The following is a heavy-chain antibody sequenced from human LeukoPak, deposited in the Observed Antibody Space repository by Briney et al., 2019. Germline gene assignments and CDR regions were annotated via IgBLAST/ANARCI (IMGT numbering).Heavy chain of an antibody. CDR3: ARPRYCSGGSSYWPDAFDI. CDR2: IYYSGST. CDR1: GGSISSGGYY. Sequence: SQTLSLTCTVSGGSISSGGYYWSWIRQHPGKGLEWIGYIYYSGSTYYNPSLKSRVTISVDTSKNQFSLKLSSVTAADTAVYYCARPRYCSGGSSYWPDAFDIWGQGTMVTVSS. V-gene: IGHV4-31*03. J-gene: IGHJ3*02. D-gene: IGHD2-15*01.